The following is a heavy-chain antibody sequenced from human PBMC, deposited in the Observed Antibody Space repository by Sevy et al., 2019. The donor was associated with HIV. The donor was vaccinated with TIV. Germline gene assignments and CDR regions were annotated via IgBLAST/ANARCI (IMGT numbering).Heavy chain of an antibody. CDR2: VSPTSLST. CDR3: AKLHSRMIPGNGALDY. CDR1: GFSFSNYV. V-gene: IGHV3-23*01. J-gene: IGHJ4*01. Sequence: GGSLRLSCTASGFSFSNYVMAWVRQAPGKGLEWVSSVSPTSLSTYYAESVKVRFTISRDNSKSTLYLQMNSLRAENTAIYYCAKLHSRMIPGNGALDYWGRGTLVTVSS. D-gene: IGHD3-16*01.